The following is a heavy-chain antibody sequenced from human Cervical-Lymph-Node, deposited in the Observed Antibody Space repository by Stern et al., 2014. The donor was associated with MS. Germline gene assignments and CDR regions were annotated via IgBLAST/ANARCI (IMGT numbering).Heavy chain of an antibody. Sequence: EVQLVESGGGLVKPGGSLRLSCAASGFTFSNAWMSWVRQAPGKGLEWVGRIKSKTDGGTTDYAAPVKGRFTISRDDSKNTLYLQMNSLKTEDTAVYYCTTDRVPVAGLFDYWGQGTLVTVSS. CDR3: TTDRVPVAGLFDY. CDR2: IKSKTDGGTT. CDR1: GFTFSNAW. J-gene: IGHJ4*02. V-gene: IGHV3-15*01. D-gene: IGHD6-19*01.